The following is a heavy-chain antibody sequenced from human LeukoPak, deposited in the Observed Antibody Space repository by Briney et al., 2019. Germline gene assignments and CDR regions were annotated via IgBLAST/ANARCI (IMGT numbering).Heavy chain of an antibody. V-gene: IGHV1-69*13. CDR3: VLRDSSGYYSPLLDY. D-gene: IGHD3-22*01. J-gene: IGHJ4*02. CDR2: IIPIFGTA. Sequence: GASVKVSCKASGGTFSSYAISWVRQAPGQGLEWMGGIIPIFGTANYAQKFQGRVTITADESTSTAYMELSSLRSEDTAVYYCVLRDSSGYYSPLLDYWGQGTLVTVSS. CDR1: GGTFSSYA.